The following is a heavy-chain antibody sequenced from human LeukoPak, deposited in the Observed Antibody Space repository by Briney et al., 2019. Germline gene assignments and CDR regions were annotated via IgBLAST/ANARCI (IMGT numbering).Heavy chain of an antibody. CDR2: ILYDGSNK. CDR3: ARGASTGTTYFDY. CDR1: GFTFSSYA. J-gene: IGHJ4*02. V-gene: IGHV3-30-3*01. Sequence: PGRSLRLSCAASGFTFSSYAMHWVRQAPGKGLEWVAVILYDGSNKYYADSVKGRFTISRDNSKNTLYLQMNSLRAEDTAVYYCARGASTGTTYFDYWGQGTLVTVSS. D-gene: IGHD1-1*01.